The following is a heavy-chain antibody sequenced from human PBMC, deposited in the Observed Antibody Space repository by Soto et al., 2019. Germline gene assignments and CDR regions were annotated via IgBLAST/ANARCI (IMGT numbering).Heavy chain of an antibody. Sequence: GGSLRLSCAASGFTFSSYGMHWVRQAPGKGLEWVAVISYDGSNKYYADSVKGRFTISRDNSKNTLYLQMNSLRAEDTAVYYCAKGWNIVVVPPHYYMDVWGKGTTVTVSS. CDR2: ISYDGSNK. D-gene: IGHD2-2*01. CDR3: AKGWNIVVVPPHYYMDV. CDR1: GFTFSSYG. V-gene: IGHV3-30*18. J-gene: IGHJ6*03.